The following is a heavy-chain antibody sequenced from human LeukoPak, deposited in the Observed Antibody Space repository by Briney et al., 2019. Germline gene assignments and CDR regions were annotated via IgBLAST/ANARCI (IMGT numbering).Heavy chain of an antibody. CDR2: IYTSGST. Sequence: SETLSLTCTVSGGSISSYDWSWIRQPAGKGLEWIGRIYTSGSTNYNPSLKSRVTMSVDTSKNQFSLKLSSVTAADTAVYYCARDRYPPEMATSNYFDYWGQGTLVTVSS. CDR1: GGSISSYD. V-gene: IGHV4-4*07. D-gene: IGHD5-24*01. J-gene: IGHJ4*02. CDR3: ARDRYPPEMATSNYFDY.